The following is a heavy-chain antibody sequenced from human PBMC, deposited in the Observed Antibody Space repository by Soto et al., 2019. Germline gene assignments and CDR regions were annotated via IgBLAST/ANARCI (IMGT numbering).Heavy chain of an antibody. CDR3: ARVGQPLLMTRNWFDS. CDR1: GYSISSGYY. CDR2: IYYSGST. V-gene: IGHV4-38-2*01. Sequence: LSLTCAVSGYSISSGYYWGWIRQPPGKGLEWLGSIYYSGSTYDNPSLKSRVTISVDPSKDRFSLRLTSVTAADTAVYYCARVGQPLLMTRNWFDSWGQGTLVTVSS. J-gene: IGHJ5*01. D-gene: IGHD2-21*02.